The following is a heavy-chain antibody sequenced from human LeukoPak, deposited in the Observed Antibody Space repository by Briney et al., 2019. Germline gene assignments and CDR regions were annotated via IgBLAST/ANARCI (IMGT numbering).Heavy chain of an antibody. CDR3: AKGHQLSDLDY. Sequence: GGSLRLSCAASGFTFRSYWMHWVRQPPGKGLVWVSRINSDGSTTSYADSVKGQFTISRDNAKNTLYLQMNSLRAEDTAVYYCAKGHQLSDLDYWGQGTLVTVSS. CDR1: GFTFRSYW. V-gene: IGHV3-74*01. D-gene: IGHD2-2*01. CDR2: INSDGSTT. J-gene: IGHJ4*02.